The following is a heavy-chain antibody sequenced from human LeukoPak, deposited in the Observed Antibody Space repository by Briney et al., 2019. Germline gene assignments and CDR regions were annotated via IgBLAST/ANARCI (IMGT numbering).Heavy chain of an antibody. CDR1: GYSFTSYW. Sequence: GESLKISCKGSGYSFTSYWIGWVRQMPGKGLEWMGIIYPGDSDTRYSPSFQGQVTISADKSISTAYLQWSSLKASDTAMYHCARPLWAGRAVAGLGGFDYWGQGTLVTVSS. CDR2: IYPGDSDT. CDR3: ARPLWAGRAVAGLGGFDY. J-gene: IGHJ4*02. D-gene: IGHD6-19*01. V-gene: IGHV5-51*01.